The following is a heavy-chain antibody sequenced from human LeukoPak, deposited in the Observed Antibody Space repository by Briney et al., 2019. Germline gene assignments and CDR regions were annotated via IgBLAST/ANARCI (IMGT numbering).Heavy chain of an antibody. V-gene: IGHV3-30*02. Sequence: GGSLRLSCAASGFTFSTYGMHWVRQAPGKGLEWVAFIGHDGTKIYYADSVQGRFTISRDNSKNTLYLEMNSLSGEDTALYYCAKDHVTWGNRYFDHWGQGTLGTVPS. D-gene: IGHD3-16*01. J-gene: IGHJ4*02. CDR2: IGHDGTKI. CDR1: GFTFSTYG. CDR3: AKDHVTWGNRYFDH.